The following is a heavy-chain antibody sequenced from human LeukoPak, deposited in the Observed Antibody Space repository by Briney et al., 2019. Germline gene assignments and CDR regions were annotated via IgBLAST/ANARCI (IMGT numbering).Heavy chain of an antibody. Sequence: PGGSLRLTCAASGFTFSDHYMDWVRQAPGKGLEWVGRSRNKAKSYTTEYAASVKGRFTISRDNSQNSLYLQMNSLKTEDTAVYYCTRLSRGSYYYCMDVWGQGTTVTVSS. D-gene: IGHD3-16*01. J-gene: IGHJ6*02. V-gene: IGHV3-72*01. CDR2: SRNKAKSYTT. CDR3: TRLSRGSYYYCMDV. CDR1: GFTFSDHY.